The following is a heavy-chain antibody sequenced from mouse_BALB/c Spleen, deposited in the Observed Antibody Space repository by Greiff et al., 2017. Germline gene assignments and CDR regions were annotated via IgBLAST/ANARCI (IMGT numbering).Heavy chain of an antibody. V-gene: IGHV1-69*02. CDR1: GYTFTSYW. J-gene: IGHJ2*01. CDR3: AKGGPLDY. CDR2: IDPSDSET. Sequence: QVQLQQPGAELVKPGAPVKLSCKASGYTFTSYWMNWVKQRPGRGLEWIGRIDPSDSETHYNQKFKDKATLTVDKSSSTAYIQLSSLTSEDSGVYYCAKGGPLDYWGQGTTLTVS.